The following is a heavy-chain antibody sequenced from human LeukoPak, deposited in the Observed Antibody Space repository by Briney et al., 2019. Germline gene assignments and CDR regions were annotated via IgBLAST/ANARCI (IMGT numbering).Heavy chain of an antibody. J-gene: IGHJ5*02. CDR3: ARDGTNYGGNWFDP. CDR1: GGTFSSYA. V-gene: IGHV1-69*05. Sequence: SVKVSFKASGGTFSSYAISWVRQAPGQGLEWMGGIIPIFGTANYAQKFQGRVTITTDESTSTAYMGLSSLRSEDTAVYYCARDGTNYGGNWFDPWGQGTLVTVSS. D-gene: IGHD4-23*01. CDR2: IIPIFGTA.